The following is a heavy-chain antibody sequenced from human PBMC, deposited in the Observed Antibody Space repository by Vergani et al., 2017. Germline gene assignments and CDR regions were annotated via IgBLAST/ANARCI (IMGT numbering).Heavy chain of an antibody. Sequence: EVQLVESGGGLVQPGGSLRLSCAASGFTVSSNYMSWVRQAPGKGLEWVSVIYSGGSTYYADSVKGRFTISRDNSKNTLYLQMNSLRAEDTAVYYCARESLPPVDYIWGSYRHAFDIWGQGTMVTVSS. CDR2: IYSGGST. CDR1: GFTVSSNY. CDR3: ARESLPPVDYIWGSYRHAFDI. V-gene: IGHV3-66*01. J-gene: IGHJ3*02. D-gene: IGHD3-16*02.